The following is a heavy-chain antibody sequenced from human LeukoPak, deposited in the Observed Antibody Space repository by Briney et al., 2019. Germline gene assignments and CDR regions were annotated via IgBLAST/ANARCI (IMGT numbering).Heavy chain of an antibody. CDR2: INHSGST. V-gene: IGHV4-39*07. CDR3: ARVVAYDLLTGYYDHSYYYYYMDV. CDR1: GGSISSSSYY. Sequence: SETLSLTCTVSGGSISSSSYYWGWIRQPPGKGLEWIGEINHSGSTNYNPSLKSRVTISVDTSKNQFSLKLSSVTAADTAVYYCARVVAYDLLTGYYDHSYYYYYMDVWGKGTTVTISS. D-gene: IGHD3-9*01. J-gene: IGHJ6*03.